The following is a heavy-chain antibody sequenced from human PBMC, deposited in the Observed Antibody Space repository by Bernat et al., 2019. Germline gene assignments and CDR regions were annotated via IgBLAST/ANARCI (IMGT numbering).Heavy chain of an antibody. D-gene: IGHD3-10*01. CDR3: ARSIYGSGSYGY. CDR1: GYTFTNYG. CDR2: ISGYNGNT. J-gene: IGHJ4*02. V-gene: IGHV1-18*01. Sequence: QVQLVQSGAEVKKPGASVKVSCKASGYTFTNYGISWVRQAPGQGLEWLGWISGYNGNTNYAQKLQGRVTMTTDTSTSTAYMDLRSLRSVDTAVYYCARSIYGSGSYGYWGQGTLVTVSS.